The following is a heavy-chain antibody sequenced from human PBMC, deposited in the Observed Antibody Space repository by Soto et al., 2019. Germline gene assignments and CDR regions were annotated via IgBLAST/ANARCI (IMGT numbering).Heavy chain of an antibody. D-gene: IGHD3-3*01. V-gene: IGHV4-59*01. J-gene: IGHJ5*02. CDR1: YGSISSYY. CDR3: AKVSQNDDFWSGYPFTVDA. Sequence: SETLSLTCTVAYGSISSYYWSWIRQPPGKGLEWICNIYYSGRTSYNPSLKSRVTISADTSKSQFSLKPSSMTADDTAVSYCAKVSQNDDFWSGYPFTVDAGGQGTLV. CDR2: IYYSGRT.